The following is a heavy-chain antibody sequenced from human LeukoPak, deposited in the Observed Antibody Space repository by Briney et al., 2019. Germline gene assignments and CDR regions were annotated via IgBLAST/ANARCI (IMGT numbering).Heavy chain of an antibody. Sequence: SETLSLTCTVSGGSISSYYWSWIRQPPGKGLEWIGYIYYSGSTNYNPSLKSRVTISVDTSKNQFSLKLSSVTAADTAVYYCARDPSGYSSSWWGAFDIWGQGTMVTVSS. CDR1: GGSISSYY. D-gene: IGHD6-13*01. J-gene: IGHJ3*02. V-gene: IGHV4-59*01. CDR3: ARDPSGYSSSWWGAFDI. CDR2: IYYSGST.